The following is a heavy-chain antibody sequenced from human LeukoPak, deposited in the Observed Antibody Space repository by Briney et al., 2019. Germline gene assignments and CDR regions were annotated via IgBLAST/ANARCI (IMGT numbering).Heavy chain of an antibody. D-gene: IGHD1-26*01. Sequence: GGSLRLSCAASGFTLSSYAMHWVRQAPGKGLEWVAVISYDGSNKYYADSVKGRFTISRDNSKNTLYLQMNSLRAEDTAVYYCARDYSGSYRMLYYFDYWGQGTLVTVSS. CDR2: ISYDGSNK. V-gene: IGHV3-30-3*01. CDR3: ARDYSGSYRMLYYFDY. J-gene: IGHJ4*02. CDR1: GFTLSSYA.